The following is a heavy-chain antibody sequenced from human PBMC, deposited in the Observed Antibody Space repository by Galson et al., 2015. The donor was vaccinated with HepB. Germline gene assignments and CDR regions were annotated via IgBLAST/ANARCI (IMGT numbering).Heavy chain of an antibody. V-gene: IGHV3-23*01. CDR2: ISGSGGST. D-gene: IGHD3-22*01. J-gene: IGHJ6*02. CDR3: AKSPSQGYYDSSGYWVGGYYYYGMDV. Sequence: SLRLSCAASGFTFSRYAMSWVRQAPGKGLEWVSAISGSGGSTYYADSVKGRFTISRDNSKNTLYLQMNSLRAEDTAVYYCAKSPSQGYYDSSGYWVGGYYYYGMDVWGQGTTVTVSS. CDR1: GFTFSRYA.